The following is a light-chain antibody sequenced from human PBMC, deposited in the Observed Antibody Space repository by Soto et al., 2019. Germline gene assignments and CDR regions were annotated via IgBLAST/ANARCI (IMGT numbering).Light chain of an antibody. J-gene: IGKJ4*01. V-gene: IGKV3-11*01. CDR1: HTVSSN. CDR2: DAS. Sequence: EIVLTQSPATLSLSPGERATLSCRASHTVSSNLAWYQQKPGQAPRLLIYDASNRATGIPARFSGSGSGTDFTLTISSLEPEDFAVYYCQQRSNWPTFGGGTKVDIK. CDR3: QQRSNWPT.